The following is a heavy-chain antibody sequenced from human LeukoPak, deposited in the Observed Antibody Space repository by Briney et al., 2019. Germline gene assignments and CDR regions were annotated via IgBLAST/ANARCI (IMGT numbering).Heavy chain of an antibody. CDR1: GGTFSSYA. Sequence: GASVKVSCKASGGTFSSYAISWVRQAPGQGLEWMGGIIPIFGTANYAQKFQGRVTITTDKSTSTAYMELSSLRSEDTAVYYCAIGVAGPPEYYFDYWGQGTLVTVSS. J-gene: IGHJ4*02. V-gene: IGHV1-69*05. CDR2: IIPIFGTA. CDR3: AIGVAGPPEYYFDY. D-gene: IGHD6-19*01.